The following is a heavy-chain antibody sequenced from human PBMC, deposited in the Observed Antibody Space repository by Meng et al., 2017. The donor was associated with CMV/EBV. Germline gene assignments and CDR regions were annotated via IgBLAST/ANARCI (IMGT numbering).Heavy chain of an antibody. CDR3: ARLGRFLEWSIDP. J-gene: IGHJ5*02. CDR1: GGSISSSSYY. V-gene: IGHV4-39*01. D-gene: IGHD3-3*01. Sequence: SGGSISSSSYYWGWIRQPPGKGLEWIGSIYYSGSTYYNPSLKSRVTISVDTSKNQFSLKLSSVTAADTAVYYCARLGRFLEWSIDPWGQGTLVTVSS. CDR2: IYYSGST.